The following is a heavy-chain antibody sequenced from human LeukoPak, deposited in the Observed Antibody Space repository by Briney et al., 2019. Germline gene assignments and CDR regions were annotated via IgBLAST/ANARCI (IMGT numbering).Heavy chain of an antibody. J-gene: IGHJ4*02. Sequence: ASVKVSCKASGYTFTGYYMHWVRQAPGQGLEWMGWINPNSGGTNYAQKFQGRVTMTRDTSISTVYMELSRLRSDDTAVYYCARDIPAEYDFWNGLFDYWGQGTLVTVSS. CDR3: ARDIPAEYDFWNGLFDY. CDR1: GYTFTGYY. V-gene: IGHV1-2*02. CDR2: INPNSGGT. D-gene: IGHD3-3*01.